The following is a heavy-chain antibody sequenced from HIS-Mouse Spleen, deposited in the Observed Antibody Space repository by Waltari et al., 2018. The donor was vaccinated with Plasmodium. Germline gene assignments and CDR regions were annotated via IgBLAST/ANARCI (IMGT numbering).Heavy chain of an antibody. Sequence: EVQLVESGGGLVQPGGSLRLSCAAFGFPFSSYWMSWVRQAPGKGLEWVANRKQDGSEKYYVDSVKGRFTISRDNAKNSLYLQMNSLRAEDTAVYYCASSWYWYFDLWGRGTLVTVSS. CDR1: GFPFSSYW. CDR2: RKQDGSEK. D-gene: IGHD6-13*01. V-gene: IGHV3-7*01. CDR3: ASSWYWYFDL. J-gene: IGHJ2*01.